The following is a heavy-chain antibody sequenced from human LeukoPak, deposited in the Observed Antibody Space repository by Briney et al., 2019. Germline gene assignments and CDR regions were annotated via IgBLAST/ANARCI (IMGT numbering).Heavy chain of an antibody. D-gene: IGHD2-2*01. CDR3: ARVLHIVVVPAAIYP. Sequence: NASETLSLTCTVSGVSVSSGSYYWSWIRQPPGKGLEWIGYIYYSGSTNYNPSLKSRVTISVDTSKNQFSLKLSSVTAADTAVYYCARVLHIVVVPAAIYPWGQGTLVTVSS. CDR1: GVSVSSGSYY. J-gene: IGHJ5*02. CDR2: IYYSGST. V-gene: IGHV4-61*01.